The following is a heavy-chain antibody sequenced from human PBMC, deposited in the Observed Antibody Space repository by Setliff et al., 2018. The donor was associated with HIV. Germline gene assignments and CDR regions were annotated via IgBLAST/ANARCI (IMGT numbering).Heavy chain of an antibody. Sequence: RASVKVSCKASGYTFTRYFMHCVGQAPGQGLEWLGMINPSGGSTWYAQKFQGRVTMTGDTSTNTLYMELSSLKSEDTDVYYCARGWEGGMDYWGQGTLVTVSS. V-gene: IGHV1-46*01. D-gene: IGHD1-26*01. J-gene: IGHJ4*02. CDR2: INPSGGST. CDR3: ARGWEGGMDY. CDR1: GYTFTRYF.